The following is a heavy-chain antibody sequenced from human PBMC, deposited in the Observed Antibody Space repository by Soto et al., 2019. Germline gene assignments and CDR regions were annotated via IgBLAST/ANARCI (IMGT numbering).Heavy chain of an antibody. CDR3: ARDISSEATH. V-gene: IGHV3-33*01. D-gene: IGHD3-3*02. J-gene: IGHJ4*02. CDR1: GFTFSSYG. Sequence: QVQLVESGGGVVQPGRSLRLSCAASGFTFSSYGMHWVRQAPGKGLEWVAVIWYDGSNKDYADSVKGRFTISRDNSKNTLYLQMNSLRAEDTAVYYCARDISSEATHWGQGTLVTVSS. CDR2: IWYDGSNK.